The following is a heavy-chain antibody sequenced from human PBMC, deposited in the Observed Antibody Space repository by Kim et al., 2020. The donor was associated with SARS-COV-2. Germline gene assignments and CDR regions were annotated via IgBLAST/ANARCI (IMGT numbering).Heavy chain of an antibody. V-gene: IGHV4-59*13. CDR1: GGSISTYY. CDR2: IYYTGTT. D-gene: IGHD3-3*01. J-gene: IGHJ6*02. Sequence: SETLSLTCTVSGGSISTYYWSWIRQAPGKGLEWIGYIYYTGTTNYNPSLKRRVTMLIDTSKNQFSLELRSVTAADTAMYFCASDKKIWSGASNGRDVWG. CDR3: ASDKKIWSGASNGRDV.